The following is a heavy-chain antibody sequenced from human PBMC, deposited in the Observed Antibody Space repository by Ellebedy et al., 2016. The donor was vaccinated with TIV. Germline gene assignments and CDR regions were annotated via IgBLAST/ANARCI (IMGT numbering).Heavy chain of an antibody. Sequence: PGGSLRLSCAASGFTFSSYSMNWVRQAPGKGLEWVSSISSSSSYIYYAYSVKGRFTISRANAKNSLYLQMNSLRAEDTAVYYCARDYGDYVGYFDYWGQGTLVTVSS. J-gene: IGHJ4*02. CDR1: GFTFSSYS. CDR2: ISSSSSYI. V-gene: IGHV3-21*01. CDR3: ARDYGDYVGYFDY. D-gene: IGHD4-17*01.